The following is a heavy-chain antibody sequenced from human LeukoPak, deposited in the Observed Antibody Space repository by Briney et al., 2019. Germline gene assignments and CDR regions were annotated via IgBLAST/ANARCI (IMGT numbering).Heavy chain of an antibody. CDR3: AREDDNTALDY. D-gene: IGHD3-22*01. J-gene: IGHJ4*02. CDR2: IYYSGST. Sequence: SETLSLTCTVSGGSVSSGSYYWSWIPPPPGKGLEWIGYIYYSGSTNYNPSLKSRVTISVDTSKNQFSLKLSSVTAADTAVYYCAREDDNTALDYWGQGTLVTVSS. CDR1: GGSVSSGSYY. V-gene: IGHV4-61*01.